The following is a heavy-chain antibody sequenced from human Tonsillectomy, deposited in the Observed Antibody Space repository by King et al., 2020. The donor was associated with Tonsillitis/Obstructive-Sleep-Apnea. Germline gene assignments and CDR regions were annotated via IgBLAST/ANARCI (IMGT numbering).Heavy chain of an antibody. V-gene: IGHV1-69*10. Sequence: VQLVESGAEVKKPGSSVKVSCKASGGTFSSFGIYWVRQAPGQGLEWMAVIIPMLGIPNYAQRFQGRVTITADKSTSSAYLELSSLRSEDTAVYYCGAQYCTSTSCSNPWGQGTLVTVSS. CDR1: GGTFSSFG. CDR3: GAQYCTSTSCSNP. J-gene: IGHJ5*02. CDR2: IIPMLGIP. D-gene: IGHD2-2*01.